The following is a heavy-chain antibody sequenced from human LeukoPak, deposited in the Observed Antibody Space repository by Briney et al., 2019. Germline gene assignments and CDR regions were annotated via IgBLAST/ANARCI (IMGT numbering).Heavy chain of an antibody. V-gene: IGHV3-30*02. J-gene: IGHJ4*02. CDR1: GFTFSSYG. D-gene: IGHD3-22*01. CDR2: IRYDGSNK. Sequence: GGSLRLSCAASGFTFSSYGMHWVRPAPRKGLEWVAFIRYDGSNKYYADSVKGRVTISRDNSKNTLYLQMNSLRAEDTALYYCAKDSTHYRVWDDYDSTGLTYWGQGTLVTVSS. CDR3: AKDSTHYRVWDDYDSTGLTY.